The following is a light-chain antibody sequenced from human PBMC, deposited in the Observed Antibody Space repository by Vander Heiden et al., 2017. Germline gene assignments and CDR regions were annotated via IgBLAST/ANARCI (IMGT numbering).Light chain of an antibody. CDR1: QSVLYSSNNKNY. CDR3: QQYYSTPYT. CDR2: WAS. Sequence: DIVMTPSPDSLAVSLGEKATINCKSSQSVLYSSNNKNYLAWYQQKPGQPPKLLIYWASTRESGVPDRFSGSGSGTDFTLTISSLQAEDLAVYYCQQYYSTPYTFGQGTKLEIK. V-gene: IGKV4-1*01. J-gene: IGKJ2*01.